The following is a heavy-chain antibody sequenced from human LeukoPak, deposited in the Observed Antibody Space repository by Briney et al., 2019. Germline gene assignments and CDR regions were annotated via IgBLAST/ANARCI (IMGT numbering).Heavy chain of an antibody. J-gene: IGHJ4*02. CDR3: AREEDFWSGYYT. CDR2: IYTSGST. CDR1: GGSISSGSYY. D-gene: IGHD3-3*01. V-gene: IGHV4-61*02. Sequence: SETLSLTCTVSGGSISSGSYYWSWIRQPAGKGLEWIGRIYTSGSTNYNPSLKSRVTISVDTSKNQFSLKLSSMTAADTAVYYCAREEDFWSGYYTWGQGTLVTVSS.